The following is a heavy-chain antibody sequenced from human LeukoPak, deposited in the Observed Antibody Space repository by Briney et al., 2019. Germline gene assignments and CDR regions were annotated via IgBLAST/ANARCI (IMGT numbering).Heavy chain of an antibody. Sequence: GESLKISCKGSGYNFTNYWIAWVRQMPGKGLEWMGIIYPGDSDTRYSPSFQGQVTISADKSISTAYLQWSSLKASDTAMFYCARPRVTGTTELAWGQGTLVTVSS. CDR2: IYPGDSDT. V-gene: IGHV5-51*01. D-gene: IGHD1-7*01. J-gene: IGHJ5*02. CDR1: GYNFTNYW. CDR3: ARPRVTGTTELA.